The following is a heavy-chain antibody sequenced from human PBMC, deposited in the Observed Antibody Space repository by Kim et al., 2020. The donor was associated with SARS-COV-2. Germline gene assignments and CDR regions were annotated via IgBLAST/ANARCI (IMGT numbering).Heavy chain of an antibody. V-gene: IGHV4-31*03. J-gene: IGHJ4*02. D-gene: IGHD3-10*01. Sequence: SETLSLTCTVSGDSISSGGYYWSWVRQQPGRGLEWIGYTYGTESTFYNPSLRSRVSISVDTSKNDFFLKLTSVTAADTGLYYCARERGAGFFDYWGRGTLVTVSS. CDR2: TYGTEST. CDR1: GDSISSGGYY. CDR3: ARERGAGFFDY.